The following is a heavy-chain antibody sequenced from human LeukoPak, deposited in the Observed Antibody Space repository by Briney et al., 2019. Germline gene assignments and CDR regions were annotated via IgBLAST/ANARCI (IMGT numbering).Heavy chain of an antibody. J-gene: IGHJ3*02. CDR2: ISSSSSYI. CDR3: ARDLRDYDFWSGSSPFIDI. V-gene: IGHV3-21*01. D-gene: IGHD3-3*01. Sequence: PGGSLRLSCAASGFTFSSYSMNWVRQAPGKGLEWVSSISSSSSYIYYADSVKGRFTISRDNAKNSLYLQMNSLRAEDTAVYYCARDLRDYDFWSGSSPFIDIWGQGTMVTVSS. CDR1: GFTFSSYS.